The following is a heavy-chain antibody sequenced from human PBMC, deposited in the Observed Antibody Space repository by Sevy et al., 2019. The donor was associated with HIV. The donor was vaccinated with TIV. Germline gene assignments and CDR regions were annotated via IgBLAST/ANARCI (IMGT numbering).Heavy chain of an antibody. J-gene: IGHJ4*02. CDR2: IRSTGDTI. D-gene: IGHD1-26*01. V-gene: IGHV3-11*01. CDR3: ARVFGIGIVGATPDY. Sequence: GGSLRLSCAASGFTFSDYNMSWIRQAPGRGLEWISYIRSTGDTIYYADSVKGRFTISRDNAKNSLYLQMNSLTAGDTAVYYCARVFGIGIVGATPDYWGQRTLVTVSS. CDR1: GFTFSDYN.